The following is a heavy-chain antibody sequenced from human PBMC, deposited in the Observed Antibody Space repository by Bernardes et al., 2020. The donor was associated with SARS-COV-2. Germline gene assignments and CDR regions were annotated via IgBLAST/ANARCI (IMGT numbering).Heavy chain of an antibody. CDR3: VKEGGDYGDYGWYGEAFDI. CDR1: GFFFRDFA. V-gene: IGHV3-23*01. Sequence: GGSLRLSCAASGFFFRDFAMNWVRQAPGKGLEWVSSLSGSGGATDYADSVKGRFTISRDNSENTLDLLMNNLRAEETALYYCVKEGGDYGDYGWYGEAFDIWGQGTMVTVSS. D-gene: IGHD4-17*01. CDR2: LSGSGGAT. J-gene: IGHJ3*02.